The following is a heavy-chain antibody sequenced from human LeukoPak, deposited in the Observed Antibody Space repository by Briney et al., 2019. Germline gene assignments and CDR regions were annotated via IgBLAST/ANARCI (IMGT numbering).Heavy chain of an antibody. CDR2: IYSGGST. D-gene: IGHD2-8*01. Sequence: GGSLRLSCVASGLTVSSNYMSWVRQAPGKGLEWVSVIYSGGSTYYADSVKGRFTISRDNSKNSLYLQMNSLRPDDTALYYRSTDPRLLIYWGHGTLVTVSS. J-gene: IGHJ4*01. CDR3: STDPRLLIY. V-gene: IGHV3-66*01. CDR1: GLTVSSNY.